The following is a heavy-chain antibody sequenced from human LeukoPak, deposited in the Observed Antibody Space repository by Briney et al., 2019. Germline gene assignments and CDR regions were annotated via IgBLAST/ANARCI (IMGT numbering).Heavy chain of an antibody. Sequence: PGGSLRLSCAGSGFIFGSFWMSWVRQAPGKGLEWVANIKQDGSEKYYMDSVKSRFTISRDNAKNSLYLQMNSLRAEDTAVYYGARSRELRWDDYWGQGTLVTVSS. CDR3: ARSRELRWDDY. V-gene: IGHV3-7*01. D-gene: IGHD1-26*01. CDR2: IKQDGSEK. J-gene: IGHJ4*02. CDR1: GFIFGSFW.